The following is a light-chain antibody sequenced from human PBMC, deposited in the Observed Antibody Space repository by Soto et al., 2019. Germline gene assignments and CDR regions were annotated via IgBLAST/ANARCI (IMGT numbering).Light chain of an antibody. J-gene: IGKJ1*01. CDR2: GAS. Sequence: EIVVTQLPGTLSLSPGERATLACRSSQSGCSTYVAWYQHKPGQAPSLLIYGASSRATGIPARFSGSVSLTDFTLIISRLEPEDFAVYYCQQYGNSFVGFGQGTKV. CDR1: QSGCSTY. V-gene: IGKV3-20*01. CDR3: QQYGNSFVG.